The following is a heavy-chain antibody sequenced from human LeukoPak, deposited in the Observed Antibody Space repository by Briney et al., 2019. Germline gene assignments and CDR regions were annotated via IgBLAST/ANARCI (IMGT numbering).Heavy chain of an antibody. Sequence: ASVKVSCKASGYTFTRYGISWVRQAPGQGLEWMGWISAYNGNTNYAQKLQGRVTMTTDTSTSTAYMELRSLRSDDTAVYYCARDYYGSGSLNWFDPWGQGTLVTVSS. CDR1: GYTFTRYG. D-gene: IGHD3-10*01. CDR2: ISAYNGNT. J-gene: IGHJ5*02. CDR3: ARDYYGSGSLNWFDP. V-gene: IGHV1-18*04.